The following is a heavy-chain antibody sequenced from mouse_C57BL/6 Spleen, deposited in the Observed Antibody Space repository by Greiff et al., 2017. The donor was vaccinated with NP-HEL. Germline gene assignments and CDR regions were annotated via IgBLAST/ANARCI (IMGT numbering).Heavy chain of an antibody. J-gene: IGHJ1*03. Sequence: VQLQQSGAELVKPGASVKMSCKASGYTFTSYWITWVKQRPGQGLEWIGDIYPGSGSTNYNEKFKSKATLTVDTSSSTAYMQLSSLTSEDSAVYYCARSRGGHWYFDVWGTGTTVTVSS. CDR2: IYPGSGST. CDR3: ARSRGGHWYFDV. V-gene: IGHV1-55*01. CDR1: GYTFTSYW.